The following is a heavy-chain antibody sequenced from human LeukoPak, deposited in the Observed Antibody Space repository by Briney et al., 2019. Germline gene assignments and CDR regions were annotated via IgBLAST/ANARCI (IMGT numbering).Heavy chain of an antibody. CDR2: IIPIFGTA. CDR1: GGTFSSYA. J-gene: IGHJ6*02. Sequence: GSSVKVSCKASGGTFSSYAISWVRQAPGQGLEWMGGIIPIFGTANYAQKFQGRVTITADESTSTAYMELSSLRSEDTAVYHCGASAATPGINYYYYGMDVWGQGTTVTVSS. CDR3: GASAATPGINYYYYGMDV. V-gene: IGHV1-69*01. D-gene: IGHD2-15*01.